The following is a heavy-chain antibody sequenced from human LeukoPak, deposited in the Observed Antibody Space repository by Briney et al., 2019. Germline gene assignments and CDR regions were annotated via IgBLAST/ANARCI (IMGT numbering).Heavy chain of an antibody. CDR2: IYYSGST. V-gene: IGHV4-59*01. CDR1: GGSISSYY. D-gene: IGHD2/OR15-2a*01. CDR3: ARAHFSDAFDI. J-gene: IGHJ3*02. Sequence: SETLSLTCTVSGGSISSYYWSWIRQPPGKGLEWIGYIYYSGSTNYNPSLKSRVTISVDTSKNQFSLKLTSVTAADTAVYYCARAHFSDAFDIWGQGTMVTVSS.